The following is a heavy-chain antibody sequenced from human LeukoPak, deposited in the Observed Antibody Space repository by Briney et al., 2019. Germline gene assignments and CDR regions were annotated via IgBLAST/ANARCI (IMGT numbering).Heavy chain of an antibody. V-gene: IGHV3-66*01. CDR3: ARGQRAAASFDY. J-gene: IGHJ4*02. Sequence: GGSLRLSCAASGLTVSSNYMNWVRQAPGKGLEWVSLIYLGGSTYHADSVKGRFTISRDNSKNTLYLQMNSLRADDMAVYYCARGQRAAASFDYWGQGTLVTVSS. CDR2: IYLGGST. D-gene: IGHD6-13*01. CDR1: GLTVSSNY.